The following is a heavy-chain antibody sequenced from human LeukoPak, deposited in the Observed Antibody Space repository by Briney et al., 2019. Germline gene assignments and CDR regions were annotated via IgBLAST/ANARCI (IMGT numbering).Heavy chain of an antibody. V-gene: IGHV3-64*04. J-gene: IGHJ4*02. CDR1: GFTLSSYA. CDR2: ISYNGGST. CDR3: AKDIEEWLVKGGGCFDY. D-gene: IGHD6-19*01. Sequence: PGGSLRLSCSASGFTLSSYAMHWVRQAPGKGLEYVSAISYNGGSTYYADSVKGRFTISRDNSKNTLYLQMNSLRAEDTAVYYCAKDIEEWLVKGGGCFDYWGQGTQVTVSS.